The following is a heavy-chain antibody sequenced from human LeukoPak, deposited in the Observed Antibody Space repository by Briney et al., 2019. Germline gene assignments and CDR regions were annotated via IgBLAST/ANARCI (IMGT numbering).Heavy chain of an antibody. CDR3: ARQSLTYYFDY. Sequence: KPSETLFLTCAVYGGSFSGYYWSWIRQPPGKGLEWIGEINHSGSTNYNPSLKSRVTISVDTSKNQFSLKLSSVTAADTAVYYCARQSLTYYFDYWGQGTLVTVSS. V-gene: IGHV4-34*01. J-gene: IGHJ4*02. CDR1: GGSFSGYY. CDR2: INHSGST.